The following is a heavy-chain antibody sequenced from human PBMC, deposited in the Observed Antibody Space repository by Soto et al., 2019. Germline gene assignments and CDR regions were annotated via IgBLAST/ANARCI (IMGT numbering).Heavy chain of an antibody. V-gene: IGHV1-8*01. Sequence: QVQLVQSGAEVKKPGASLKVSCKASGYSFTSYDMNWVRQVPGQGPEWMGWMNPNSANTGYAQKFQGRITLSRNMSPRTAYMELSSLTSEETAVYYCARGAFLEPHMDAWGRGTTITVSS. D-gene: IGHD3-16*01. CDR1: GYSFTSYD. J-gene: IGHJ6*03. CDR2: MNPNSANT. CDR3: ARGAFLEPHMDA.